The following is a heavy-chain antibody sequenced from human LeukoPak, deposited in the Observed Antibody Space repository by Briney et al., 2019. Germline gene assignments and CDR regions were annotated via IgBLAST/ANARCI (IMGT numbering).Heavy chain of an antibody. CDR1: GGSISSSSYY. D-gene: IGHD2-2*01. CDR2: IYYSGST. CDR3: ARPGYCSSTSCSRWFDP. V-gene: IGHV4-39*07. J-gene: IGHJ5*02. Sequence: KSSETLSLTCTVSGGSISSSSYYWGWIRQPPGKGLEWIGSIYYSGSTNYNPSLKSRVTISVDTSKNQFSLKLSSVTAADTAVYYCARPGYCSSTSCSRWFDPWGQGTLVTVSS.